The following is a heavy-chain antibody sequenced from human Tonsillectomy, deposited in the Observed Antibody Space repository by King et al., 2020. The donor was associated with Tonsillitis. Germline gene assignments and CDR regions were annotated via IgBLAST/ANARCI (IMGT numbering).Heavy chain of an antibody. Sequence: QLVQSGAEVKKPGSSVKVSCKASGGTFSDYAISWVRQAPGQGLEWMGGIIPIFGTANYAQKFQGRVTVTADESTSTAYMELSSLISEDTAVYYCARHYCSISSFYRGGYYYYYMYVWCVGTTVTVSS. CDR2: IIPIFGTA. D-gene: IGHD2-2*02. CDR3: ARHYCSISSFYRGGYYYYYMYV. V-gene: IGHV1-69*12. J-gene: IGHJ6*03. CDR1: GGTFSDYA.